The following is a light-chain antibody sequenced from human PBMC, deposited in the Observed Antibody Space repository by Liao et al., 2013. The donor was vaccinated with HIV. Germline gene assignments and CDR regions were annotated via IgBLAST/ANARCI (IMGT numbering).Light chain of an antibody. CDR3: QMWDHTSDHVV. CDR2: QDT. V-gene: IGLV3-1*01. Sequence: SYELIQSPSMSVSPGQTATITCSGDMLGDKYTSWYQQKPGQSPLLVIYQDTYRPSGIPERFSGSNSVNTATLTITTVEAGDEADYYCQMWDHTSDHVVFGGGTRLTVL. CDR1: MLGDKY. J-gene: IGLJ2*01.